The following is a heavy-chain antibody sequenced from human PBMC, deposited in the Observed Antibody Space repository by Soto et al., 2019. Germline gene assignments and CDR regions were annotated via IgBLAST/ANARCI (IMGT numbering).Heavy chain of an antibody. CDR1: GGSISSGGYS. J-gene: IGHJ5*02. CDR3: VRGPYSSWGENWFDP. D-gene: IGHD6-6*01. CDR2: IYHSGST. V-gene: IGHV4-30-2*01. Sequence: QLQLQESGSGLVKPSQTLSLTCAVSGGSISSGGYSWSWIRQPPGKGLEWIGYIYHSGSTYYNPSLKSRVTISVDRSKNQFSLKLSSVTAADTAVYYCVRGPYSSWGENWFDPWGQGTLVTVSS.